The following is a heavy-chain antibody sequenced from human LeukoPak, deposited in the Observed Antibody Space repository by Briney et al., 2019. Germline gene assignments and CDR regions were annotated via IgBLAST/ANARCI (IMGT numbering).Heavy chain of an antibody. CDR2: TSSDGSSK. CDR3: AREGGDLRWKNRFDL. Sequence: GGSLRLSCAASKFTFSTFAMHWVRQAPGKGLEWVALTSSDGSSKYYTDSVKGRFTISRGNSKNTLYLQMNSLRAEDTAVYYCAREGGDLRWKNRFDLWGQGTQVTVSS. J-gene: IGHJ4*02. D-gene: IGHD4-23*01. V-gene: IGHV3-30-3*01. CDR1: KFTFSTFA.